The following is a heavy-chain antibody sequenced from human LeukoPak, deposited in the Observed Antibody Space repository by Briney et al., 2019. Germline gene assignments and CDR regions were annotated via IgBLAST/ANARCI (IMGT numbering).Heavy chain of an antibody. V-gene: IGHV3-30*02. D-gene: IGHD3-16*02. CDR2: IGNDENNK. Sequence: PGGSLRLSRAASGFTFSSYGIRWVRQAPGKGLEWVSFIGNDENNKKFGDPVKGRFTISRDNSKSTVYLKMNSLRVEDTAVYYCAKDDYRYVDYWGQGTLVIVSS. CDR1: GFTFSSYG. J-gene: IGHJ4*02. CDR3: AKDDYRYVDY.